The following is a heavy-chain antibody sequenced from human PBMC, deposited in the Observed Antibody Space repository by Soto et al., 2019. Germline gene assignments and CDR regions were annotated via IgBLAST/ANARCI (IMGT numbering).Heavy chain of an antibody. CDR2: ISHLENT. D-gene: IGHD1-26*01. CDR1: GASIPYGGYS. J-gene: IGHJ4*02. Sequence: SETLSLTCTFSGASIPYGGYSWSWIRQPPGKGLEWIGYISHLENTFYNPSFQSRVTISVDTSKNQFSLKLSSVTAADTAVYYCARSHGPSGSYRFDYWGQGTLVTVSS. V-gene: IGHV4-30-2*01. CDR3: ARSHGPSGSYRFDY.